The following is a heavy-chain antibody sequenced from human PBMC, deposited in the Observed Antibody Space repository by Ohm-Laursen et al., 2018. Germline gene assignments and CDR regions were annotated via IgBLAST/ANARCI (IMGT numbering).Heavy chain of an antibody. J-gene: IGHJ3*02. V-gene: IGHV3-48*01. CDR1: GFTFSSYS. D-gene: IGHD6-6*01. CDR2: ISSSSRTI. CDR3: AREYSSSSGRAFDI. Sequence: SLRLSCSASGFTFSSYSMNWVRQAPGKGLEWVSYISSSSRTIYYADSVKGRFTISRDTVKNSLFLQMNSLRVEDTAVYYCAREYSSSSGRAFDIWGQGTMVTVSS.